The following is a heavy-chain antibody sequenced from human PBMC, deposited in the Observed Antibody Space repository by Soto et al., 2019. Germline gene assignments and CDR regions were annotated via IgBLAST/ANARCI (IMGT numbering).Heavy chain of an antibody. CDR2: ISSGWDS. CDR1: GGSISGGSYY. J-gene: IGHJ4*02. Sequence: QLQLQESGPGLVKPSETLSLTCTVSGGSISGGSYYWGWVRQPPGRALEWITVISSGWDSYYNPSLKSRVTISVDTSKNQFSLKLSSVTAADTAVYYCARHRNCGGGNCDFDYWGQGTLVTVSS. D-gene: IGHD2-15*01. CDR3: ARHRNCGGGNCDFDY. V-gene: IGHV4-39*01.